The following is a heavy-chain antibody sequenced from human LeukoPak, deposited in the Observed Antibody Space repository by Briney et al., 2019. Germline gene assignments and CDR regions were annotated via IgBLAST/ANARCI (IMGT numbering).Heavy chain of an antibody. CDR2: INPNSGGT. D-gene: IGHD5-18*01. CDR3: AREDRGYSYGNFDY. CDR1: GYTFTGYY. Sequence: ASVKVSCKASGYTFTGYYMHWVRQAPGQGLEWMGWINPNSGGTNYAQKFQGRVTMTRDTSISAAYMELSRLRSDDTAVYYCAREDRGYSYGNFDYWGQGTLVTVSS. J-gene: IGHJ4*02. V-gene: IGHV1-2*02.